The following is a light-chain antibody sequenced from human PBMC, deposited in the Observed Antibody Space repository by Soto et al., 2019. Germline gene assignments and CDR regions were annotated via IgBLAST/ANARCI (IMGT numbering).Light chain of an antibody. CDR2: SDD. V-gene: IGLV1-44*01. J-gene: IGLJ3*02. CDR1: NSNIGRYS. CDR3: AAWDDNLNGPL. Sequence: QSVLTQPPSLSGTPGQRVTISCSGSNSNIGRYSVNWYQHFPGTAPKILIYSDDERPSGVPGRFSGSKSGTSASLAISGLQSEDEAEYYCAAWDDNLNGPLFGGGTKVTVL.